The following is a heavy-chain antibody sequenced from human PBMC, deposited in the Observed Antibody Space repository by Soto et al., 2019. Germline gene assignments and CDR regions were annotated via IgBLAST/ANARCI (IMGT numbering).Heavy chain of an antibody. CDR1: GGTFSSYA. V-gene: IGHV1-69*13. CDR2: IIPIFGTA. D-gene: IGHD3-3*01. Sequence: SVKVSCKASGGTFSSYAISWVRQAPGQGLEWMGGIIPIFGTANYAQKFQGRVTITADESTSTAYMELSSLRSEDTAVYYCARGTRFLEGSMPDYFDYWGQGTLVTVSS. CDR3: ARGTRFLEGSMPDYFDY. J-gene: IGHJ4*02.